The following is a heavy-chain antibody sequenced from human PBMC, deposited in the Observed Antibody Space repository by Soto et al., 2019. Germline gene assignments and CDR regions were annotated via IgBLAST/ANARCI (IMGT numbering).Heavy chain of an antibody. CDR3: ATEVRGQLWSPRYFDY. Sequence: SSETLSLTCTVSGGSISSSSYYWGWIRQPPGKGLEWIGSIYYSGSTYYNPSLKSRVTISVDTSKNQFSLKLSSVTAADTAVYYCATEVRGQLWSPRYFDYWGQGTLVTVSS. CDR1: GGSISSSSYY. V-gene: IGHV4-39*01. J-gene: IGHJ4*02. D-gene: IGHD5-18*01. CDR2: IYYSGST.